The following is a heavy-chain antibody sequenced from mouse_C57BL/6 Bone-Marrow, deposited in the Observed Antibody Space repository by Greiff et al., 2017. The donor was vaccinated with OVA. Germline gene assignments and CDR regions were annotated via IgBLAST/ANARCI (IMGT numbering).Heavy chain of an antibody. V-gene: IGHV5-17*01. CDR3: AREAVVEDWYVDV. CDR2: ISSGSSTI. CDR1: GFTFSDYG. J-gene: IGHJ1*03. Sequence: EVQLVESGGGLVKPGGSLKLSCAASGFTFSDYGMHWVRQAPEKGLEWVAYISSGSSTIYYADTVKGRFTLSRDNAKNTLFLQMSSLRSEDTAMYYCAREAVVEDWYVDVWGTGTTVTVSS. D-gene: IGHD1-1*01.